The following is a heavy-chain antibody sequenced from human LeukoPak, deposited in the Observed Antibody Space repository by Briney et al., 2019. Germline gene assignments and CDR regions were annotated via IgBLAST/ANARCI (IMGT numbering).Heavy chain of an antibody. J-gene: IGHJ4*02. CDR1: GFTFSRYG. CDR2: ISYDGSNK. CDR3: ANSWDDYGDYG. V-gene: IGHV3-30*04. Sequence: GGSLRLSCAASGFTFSRYGMHWVRQAPGKGLEWVTAISYDGSNKYYADSVKGRFTISRDNSKNTLYLQMNSLRAEDTAVYYCANSWDDYGDYGWGQGTLVTVSS. D-gene: IGHD4-17*01.